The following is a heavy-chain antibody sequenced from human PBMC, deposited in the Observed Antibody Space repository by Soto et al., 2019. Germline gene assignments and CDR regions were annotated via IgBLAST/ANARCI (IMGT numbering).Heavy chain of an antibody. CDR2: ISYDGSKK. V-gene: IGHV3-30*18. D-gene: IGHD6-19*01. Sequence: PGGSLRLSCAASGFTFRSFTMNWVRQAPGNGLEWVAVISYDGSKKYYADSVKGRFFISRDNSKNTLYLEMSSLRAEDTAVYYCVKDGSSGWPYYYGMDVWGQGTTVTVSS. CDR3: VKDGSSGWPYYYGMDV. J-gene: IGHJ6*02. CDR1: GFTFRSFT.